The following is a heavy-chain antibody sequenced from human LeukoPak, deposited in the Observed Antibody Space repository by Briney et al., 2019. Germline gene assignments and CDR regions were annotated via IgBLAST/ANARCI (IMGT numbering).Heavy chain of an antibody. J-gene: IGHJ4*02. CDR2: ISTSGSPM. Sequence: GGSLRLSCAASGFTFSGYYMSWIRQAPGKGLEWLSYISTSGSPMYYADSVKGRFTISRDNAKNSLYLQVNSLRAEDTAVYYCAREGTNQLDDWGQGTLVTVSS. D-gene: IGHD2-8*01. CDR1: GFTFSGYY. CDR3: AREGTNQLDD. V-gene: IGHV3-11*01.